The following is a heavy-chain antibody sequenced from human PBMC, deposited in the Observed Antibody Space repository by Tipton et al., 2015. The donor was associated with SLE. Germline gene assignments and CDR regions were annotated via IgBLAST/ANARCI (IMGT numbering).Heavy chain of an antibody. V-gene: IGHV4-31*02. J-gene: IGHJ4*02. CDR2: IYYSGTT. CDR1: GGSISSNGYY. CDR3: AMSSGRYWGAFDY. Sequence: LRLSCTVSGGSISSNGYYWTWIRQHPGEGLEWIAYIYYSGTTYYNPSLKSRVIISVDTSQNQVSLKLKAVTAADTAVYYCAMSSGRYWGAFDYWGQGTLVTVSS. D-gene: IGHD1-26*01.